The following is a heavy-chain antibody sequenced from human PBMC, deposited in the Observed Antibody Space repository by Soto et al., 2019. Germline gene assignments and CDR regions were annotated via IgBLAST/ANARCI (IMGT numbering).Heavy chain of an antibody. Sequence: QLVESGGGVVQPGRSLRLSCAASGVTFSRDAMHWVRQAPGKGLEWVAFIWNDGSNEYYADSVKGRAIISRDNSENTVYLQMNSLRGEDTAVYFCVRDAADSGYAFDIWGQGTMVTVSS. D-gene: IGHD3-10*01. CDR3: VRDAADSGYAFDI. V-gene: IGHV3-33*01. CDR2: IWNDGSNE. J-gene: IGHJ3*02. CDR1: GVTFSRDA.